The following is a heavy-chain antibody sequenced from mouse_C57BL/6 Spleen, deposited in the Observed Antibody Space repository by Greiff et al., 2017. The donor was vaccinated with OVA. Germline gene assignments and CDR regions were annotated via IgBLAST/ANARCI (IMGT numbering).Heavy chain of an antibody. Sequence: EVQRVESGGGLVKPGGSLKLSCAASGFTFSDYGMHWVRQAPEKGLEWVAYISSGSSTIYYADTVKGRFTISRDNAKNTLFLQMTSLRSEDTAMYYCASGGGSYWYFDVWGTGTTVTVSS. CDR2: ISSGSSTI. V-gene: IGHV5-17*01. J-gene: IGHJ1*03. CDR1: GFTFSDYG. CDR3: ASGGGSYWYFDV.